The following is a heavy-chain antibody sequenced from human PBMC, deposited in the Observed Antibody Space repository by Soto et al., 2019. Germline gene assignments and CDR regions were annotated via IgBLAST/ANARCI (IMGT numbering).Heavy chain of an antibody. J-gene: IGHJ4*02. V-gene: IGHV4-34*01. D-gene: IGHD5-18*01. CDR1: GGYVSGYY. CDR3: ARARGYSYGYYFDY. CDR2: INHSGST. Sequence: PSETLSLTCAVYGGYVSGYYWSLIRQPPGKVLEWIGEINHSGSTNYNPSLKSRVTISVDTSKNQFSLKLSSVTAADTAVYYCARARGYSYGYYFDYWGQGTMVTVS.